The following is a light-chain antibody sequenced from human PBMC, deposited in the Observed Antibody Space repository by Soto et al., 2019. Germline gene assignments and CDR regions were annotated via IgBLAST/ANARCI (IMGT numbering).Light chain of an antibody. Sequence: IVLTQSPATLSLSPGERATLSCRASQSVSSYLAWYQQKPGQAPRLLIYAATSLQSGVPSRFSGGGSGADFTLTVSSLQPEDLATYYCQQSHSTPHTFGQGTKVDIK. CDR2: AAT. CDR1: QSVSSY. J-gene: IGKJ1*01. V-gene: IGKV3-11*01. CDR3: QQSHSTPHT.